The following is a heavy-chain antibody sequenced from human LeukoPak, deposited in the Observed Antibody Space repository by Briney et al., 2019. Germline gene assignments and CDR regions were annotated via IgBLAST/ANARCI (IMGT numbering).Heavy chain of an antibody. CDR2: IIPIFGTA. D-gene: IGHD3-16*01. CDR3: ARVFRGTFDY. J-gene: IGHJ4*02. V-gene: IGHV1-69*01. Sequence: EASVKVSCKASGGTFSSYAISWVRQAPGQGLEWMGGIIPIFGTANYAQKFQGRVTITADESTSTAYMELSSLRSEDTAVYHCARVFRGTFDYWGQGTLVTVSS. CDR1: GGTFSSYA.